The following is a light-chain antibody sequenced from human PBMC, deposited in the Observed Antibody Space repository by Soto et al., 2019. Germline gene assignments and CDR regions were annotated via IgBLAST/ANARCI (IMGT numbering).Light chain of an antibody. Sequence: EIVLTQSPGTLSLSPGDRATLSCRASQTISSTYLAWYQQKPGQAPRLLIYAASTRATGIPDRFSGSGSGTDFTLTISRLEPEDFAVYYCQQYGSSPKTFSQGTKVDIK. V-gene: IGKV3-20*01. CDR2: AAS. CDR3: QQYGSSPKT. CDR1: QTISSTY. J-gene: IGKJ1*01.